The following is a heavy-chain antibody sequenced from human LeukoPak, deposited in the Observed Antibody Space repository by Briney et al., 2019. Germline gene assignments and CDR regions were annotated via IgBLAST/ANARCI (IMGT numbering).Heavy chain of an antibody. D-gene: IGHD3-10*01. J-gene: IGHJ3*02. CDR1: GFTFSDYW. Sequence: PGGSLRLSYAASGFTFSDYWMSWVRQAPGKGLEWVANINQDGSEKKYVDSVKGRFTISRDNAKNSLYVQMDSLRVEDTAVYYCARDQAMARGVIGAFDMWGQGTMVTVSS. CDR3: ARDQAMARGVIGAFDM. CDR2: INQDGSEK. V-gene: IGHV3-7*01.